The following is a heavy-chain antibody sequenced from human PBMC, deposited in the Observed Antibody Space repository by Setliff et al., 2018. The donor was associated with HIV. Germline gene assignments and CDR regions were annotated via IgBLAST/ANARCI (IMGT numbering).Heavy chain of an antibody. J-gene: IGHJ4*02. D-gene: IGHD5-12*01. V-gene: IGHV3-30*02. CDR2: TWHDGRTT. CDR3: AKVGREYNGYDLTFDS. Sequence: PGGSLRLSCAASGFTFSSYVMHWVRQSPGKGLEWVALTWHDGRTTYYADSVKGRFTISRDNSKNTLNLQMNTPRAEDTAMYYCAKVGREYNGYDLTFDSWGQGTLVTVSS. CDR1: GFTFSSYV.